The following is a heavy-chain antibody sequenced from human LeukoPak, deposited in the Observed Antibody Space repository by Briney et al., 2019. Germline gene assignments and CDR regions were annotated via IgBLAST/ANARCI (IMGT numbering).Heavy chain of an antibody. V-gene: IGHV3-33*01. CDR3: ARAVGPYDF. J-gene: IGHJ4*02. Sequence: GGSLRLSCAASGFTFSTYGIHWVRQAPGEGLEWVAVIWSDGSHKYYADSVKARFIISRDNSKNTLYLQMNSLRVEDTAVYYCARAVGPYDFWGQGTLVTVSS. D-gene: IGHD3-10*01. CDR2: IWSDGSHK. CDR1: GFTFSTYG.